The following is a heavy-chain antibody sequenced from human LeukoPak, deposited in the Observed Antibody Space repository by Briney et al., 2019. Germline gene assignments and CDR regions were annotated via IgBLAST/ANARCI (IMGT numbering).Heavy chain of an antibody. CDR1: GYTFTGYY. Sequence: ASVKVSCKASGYTFTGYYMHWVRQAPGQGLEWMGWINPNSGGTNYAQKFQGRVTMTRDTSISTAYMELSRLRSDDTAVYYCARGGPERYFDWLFNFDYWGQGTLVTVSS. CDR3: ARGGPERYFDWLFNFDY. J-gene: IGHJ4*02. V-gene: IGHV1-2*02. D-gene: IGHD3-9*01. CDR2: INPNSGGT.